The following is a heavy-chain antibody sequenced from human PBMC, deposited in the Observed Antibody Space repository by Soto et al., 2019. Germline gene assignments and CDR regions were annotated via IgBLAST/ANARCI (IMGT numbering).Heavy chain of an antibody. CDR1: GYTFTSYG. D-gene: IGHD5-12*01. CDR3: ARDREKIVATMKADGDY. Sequence: QVQLVQSGAEVKKPGASVKVSCKASGYTFTSYGISWVRQAPGQGLEWMGWISAYNGNTNYAQKLQGRVTMTTDTATSTAYMELRSLRSDDTAVYYCARDREKIVATMKADGDYWGQGTLVTVSS. CDR2: ISAYNGNT. J-gene: IGHJ4*02. V-gene: IGHV1-18*04.